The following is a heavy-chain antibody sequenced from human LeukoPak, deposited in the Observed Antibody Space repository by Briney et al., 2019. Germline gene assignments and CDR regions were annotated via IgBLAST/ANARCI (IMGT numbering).Heavy chain of an antibody. D-gene: IGHD1-1*01. V-gene: IGHV3-7*01. Sequence: GGSLRLSCAASGFTFSCYWMSWVRQAPGKGLEWVANIRQDGSEKQYVDSVKGRFTISRDNAKNSVYLQMSSLRAEDTALYYCATTTRSAPWDYWGQGTQVTVSS. CDR3: ATTTRSAPWDY. CDR1: GFTFSCYW. J-gene: IGHJ4*02. CDR2: IRQDGSEK.